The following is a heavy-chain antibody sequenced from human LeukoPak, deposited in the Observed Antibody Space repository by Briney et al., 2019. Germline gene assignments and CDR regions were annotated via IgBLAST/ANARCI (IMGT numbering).Heavy chain of an antibody. D-gene: IGHD2-2*02. V-gene: IGHV5-51*01. J-gene: IGHJ6*03. CDR1: GYSFSTYG. CDR3: ARQKYPEHYIDV. Sequence: GESPKISCTASGYSFSTYGISWVRQMPGKGLEWMGVIYPGDSDTRYSPSFQDQVTISADKSINSVYLQWSSVKASDAAIYYCARQKYPEHYIDVWGKGTTVTVSS. CDR2: IYPGDSDT.